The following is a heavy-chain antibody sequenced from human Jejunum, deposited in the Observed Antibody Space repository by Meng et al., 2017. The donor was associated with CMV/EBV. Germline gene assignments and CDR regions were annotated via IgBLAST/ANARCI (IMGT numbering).Heavy chain of an antibody. J-gene: IGHJ4*02. D-gene: IGHD1-26*01. Sequence: SCKTSGYSFTGYYIHWVRQGPGQGLEWMGWINPNSRDTNYAQKFQGWVAMTGDTSINTVYMEMTRLTSGDTAVYYCARQDATSWDFDFWGQGTLVTVSS. CDR2: INPNSRDT. CDR1: GYSFTGYY. CDR3: ARQDATSWDFDF. V-gene: IGHV1-2*04.